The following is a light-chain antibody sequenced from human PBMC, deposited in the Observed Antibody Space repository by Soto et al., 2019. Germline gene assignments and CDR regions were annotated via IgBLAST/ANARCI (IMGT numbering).Light chain of an antibody. Sequence: QLVLTQSPSASASQGASVKLTCTLSSGHSSYAIAWYQQQPEKGPRYLMKLNSDGSHNKGDGIPDRFSGSSSGAERYLSISSLQSEDEGDYYCQTWGTGIHVLFGGGTKLPVL. J-gene: IGLJ2*01. CDR2: LNSDGSH. V-gene: IGLV4-69*01. CDR3: QTWGTGIHVL. CDR1: SGHSSYA.